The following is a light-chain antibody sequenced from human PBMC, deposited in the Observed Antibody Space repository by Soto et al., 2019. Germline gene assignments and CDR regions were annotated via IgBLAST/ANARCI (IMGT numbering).Light chain of an antibody. Sequence: QSALTQPASVSGSPGQSITISCTGTSSDVGGYNYVSWYQHHPGKAPKLMIFDVSNRPSGVSNRFSGSKSGNTASLTIFGLQPEDEADYYCSSYTTSNTRQIVFGTGTKVTVL. CDR3: SSYTTSNTRQIV. V-gene: IGLV2-14*03. CDR1: SSDVGGYNY. J-gene: IGLJ1*01. CDR2: DVS.